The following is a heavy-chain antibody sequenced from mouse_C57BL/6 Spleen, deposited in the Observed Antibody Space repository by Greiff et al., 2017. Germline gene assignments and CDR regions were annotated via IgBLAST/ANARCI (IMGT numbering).Heavy chain of an antibody. J-gene: IGHJ2*01. CDR3: ARDSDYYGSSLYY. Sequence: QSGPGLVKPSQSLSLTCSVTGYSITSGYYWNWIRQFPGNKLEWMGYISYDGSNNYNPSLKNRISITRDTSKNQFFLKLNSVTTEDTATYYCARDSDYYGSSLYYWGQGTTLTVPS. V-gene: IGHV3-6*01. CDR1: GYSITSGYY. D-gene: IGHD1-1*01. CDR2: ISYDGSN.